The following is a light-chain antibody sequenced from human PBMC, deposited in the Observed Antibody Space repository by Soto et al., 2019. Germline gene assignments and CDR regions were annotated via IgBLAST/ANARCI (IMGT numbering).Light chain of an antibody. CDR2: KSS. V-gene: IGKV1-17*01. J-gene: IGKJ1*01. Sequence: DIQMTQSPSSLSASVGDRVTITCLASQDIGNDVGWYQQKPGRAPKLLIYKSSILESGVPSRFSGSGSGTEFTLTISSLQPDDFATYYCQQFNTSPWTFGQGTKVDIK. CDR1: QDIGND. CDR3: QQFNTSPWT.